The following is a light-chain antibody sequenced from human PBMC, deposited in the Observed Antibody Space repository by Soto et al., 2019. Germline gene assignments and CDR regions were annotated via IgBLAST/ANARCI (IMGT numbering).Light chain of an antibody. CDR2: ENN. J-gene: IGLJ1*01. CDR1: SSNIGTGYD. V-gene: IGLV1-51*02. CDR3: GTWDSSLSAYV. Sequence: QSVLTQPPSVSGAPGQRVTISCTGSSSNIGTGYDVHWYQQVPGTAPKLLIYENNKRPSGIPDRFSGSKSGTSATLGITGLQTGDEADYYCGTWDSSLSAYVFGTGTKVTVL.